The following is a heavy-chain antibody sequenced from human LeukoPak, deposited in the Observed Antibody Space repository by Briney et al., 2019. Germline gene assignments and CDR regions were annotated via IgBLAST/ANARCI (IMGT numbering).Heavy chain of an antibody. J-gene: IGHJ5*02. V-gene: IGHV3-48*03. CDR2: ISSGGRTI. CDR3: AREYGSGSSRRRFDP. D-gene: IGHD3-10*01. Sequence: GGSLRLSCAASGFTFSNYEMNWVRQAPGKGLEWVSYISSGGRTIYYADSVKGRFTFSRDNAENSLYLQMNSLRAEDTAVYYCAREYGSGSSRRRFDPWGQGTLVTVSS. CDR1: GFTFSNYE.